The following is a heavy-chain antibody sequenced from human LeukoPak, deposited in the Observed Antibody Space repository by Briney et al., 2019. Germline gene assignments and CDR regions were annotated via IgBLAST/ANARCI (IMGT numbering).Heavy chain of an antibody. Sequence: GASVKVSCKASGYTFTGYYMHWVRQAPGQGLEWMGRINPNSGGTNYAQKFQGRVTMTRDTSISTAYMELRSLRSDDTAVYYCAVSGYYPEALDYWGQGTLVTVSS. CDR3: AVSGYYPEALDY. D-gene: IGHD3-3*01. V-gene: IGHV1-2*06. CDR2: INPNSGGT. CDR1: GYTFTGYY. J-gene: IGHJ4*02.